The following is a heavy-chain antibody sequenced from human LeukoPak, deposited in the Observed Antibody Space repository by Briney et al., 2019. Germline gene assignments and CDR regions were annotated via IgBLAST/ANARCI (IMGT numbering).Heavy chain of an antibody. CDR3: ARAVTGGVTPTY. V-gene: IGHV1-46*01. Sequence: ASVKVSCKASGYTFTIYYMHWVRQAPGQGLEWMGIINPSGGSTTYAQKFQGRVTMTRDMSTSTVYMDLSSLTSEDTAVYYCARAVTGGVTPTYWGQGTLVTVSS. CDR2: INPSGGST. CDR1: GYTFTIYY. J-gene: IGHJ4*02. D-gene: IGHD2-21*02.